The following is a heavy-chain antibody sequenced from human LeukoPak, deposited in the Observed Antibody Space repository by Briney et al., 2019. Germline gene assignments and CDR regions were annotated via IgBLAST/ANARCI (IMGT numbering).Heavy chain of an antibody. D-gene: IGHD3-16*01. V-gene: IGHV3-7*01. CDR3: ASQSFAKFDP. J-gene: IGHJ5*02. CDR2: IQPDGSEG. Sequence: GGSLRLSCAASGFTFSSKWMSWVRQAPGKGLEWVGNIQPDGSEGYPVDSVKGRFTISRDNARNSLFLQMNSLRVEDTAIYYCASQSFAKFDPWGQGTLVIVSS. CDR1: GFTFSSKW.